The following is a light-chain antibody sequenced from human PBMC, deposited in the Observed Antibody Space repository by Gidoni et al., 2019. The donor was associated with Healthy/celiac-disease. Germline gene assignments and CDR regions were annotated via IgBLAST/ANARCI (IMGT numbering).Light chain of an antibody. CDR1: QSVSSSY. V-gene: IGKV3-20*01. CDR3: QQYGSSPLSIT. CDR2: GAS. Sequence: EIVLTQSPGTLSLSPGERATHSCRASQSVSSSYLAWYQQKPGQAPRLLIYGASSRATGIPDRFSGSGSGTDFTLTISRLEPEDFAVYYCQQYGSSPLSITFGQGTRLEIK. J-gene: IGKJ5*01.